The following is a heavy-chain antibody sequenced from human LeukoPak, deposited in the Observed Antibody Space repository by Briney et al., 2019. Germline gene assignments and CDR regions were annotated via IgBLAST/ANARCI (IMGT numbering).Heavy chain of an antibody. D-gene: IGHD5-24*01. CDR2: ISGSGGST. Sequence: PGGSLRLSCAASGFTFSSYAMSWVRQAPGKGLEWVSAISGSGGSTYYADSVKGRFTISRDNSKNTLYLQMNSLRAEDTAVYYCARDHLDGRYPTFDYWGQGTLVTVSS. J-gene: IGHJ4*02. V-gene: IGHV3-23*01. CDR3: ARDHLDGRYPTFDY. CDR1: GFTFSSYA.